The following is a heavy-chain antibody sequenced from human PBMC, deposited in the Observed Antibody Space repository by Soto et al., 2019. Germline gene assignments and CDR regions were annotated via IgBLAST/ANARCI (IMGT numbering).Heavy chain of an antibody. CDR3: ARALRGPGINTGQQFDP. D-gene: IGHD5-18*01. J-gene: IGHJ5*02. Sequence: QVQLQESGLGLVTPSETLSLTCTVSGGCVSSGSYDWSWMRQPTGKGREGVGYIYYSGSTNYNPSLKSRVTISVDTAKNQFSLDLSSVTAAAAAVYYCARALRGPGINTGQQFDPWGQGTLVTVSS. V-gene: IGHV4-61*01. CDR1: GGCVSSGSYD. CDR2: IYYSGST.